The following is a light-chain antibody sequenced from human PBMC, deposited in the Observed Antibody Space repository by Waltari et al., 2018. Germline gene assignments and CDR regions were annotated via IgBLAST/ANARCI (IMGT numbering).Light chain of an antibody. V-gene: IGKV1-5*03. Sequence: DIQMTQAPSTLSASVGDRVLITCRASQIITTWLAWYQHKPGKAPDLLISNSFTLQNGVPSRFSGSGSGTEFTLTISSLQPDDFATYYCQHYHSYPVTFGQGTKVEIK. CDR1: QIITTW. CDR3: QHYHSYPVT. CDR2: NSF. J-gene: IGKJ2*01.